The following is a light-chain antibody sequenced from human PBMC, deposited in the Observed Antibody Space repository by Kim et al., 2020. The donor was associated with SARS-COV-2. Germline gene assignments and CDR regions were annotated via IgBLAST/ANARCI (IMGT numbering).Light chain of an antibody. V-gene: IGLV3-19*01. CDR3: NSRDSSGNHLV. J-gene: IGLJ3*02. Sequence: SSELTQDPAVSVALRQTVRITCQGDSLRNYYSSWYQQKPRQAPVVVIYGRNDRPSGIPDRFSGSNSGNTASLTITGAQAEDEANYYCNSRDSSGNHLVFGGGTQLTVL. CDR2: GRN. CDR1: SLRNYY.